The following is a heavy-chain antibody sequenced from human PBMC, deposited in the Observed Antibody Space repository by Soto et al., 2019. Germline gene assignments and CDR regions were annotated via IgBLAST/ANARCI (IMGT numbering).Heavy chain of an antibody. CDR3: ARDREPYDFWSGEAAMGYYYYGMDV. J-gene: IGHJ6*02. V-gene: IGHV1-2*04. CDR1: GYTFTGYY. CDR2: INPNSGGT. Sequence: ASVKVSCKASGYTFTGYYMHWVRQAPGQGLEWMGWINPNSGGTNYAQKFQGWVTMTRDTSISTAYMELSRLRSDDTAVYYCARDREPYDFWSGEAAMGYYYYGMDVWGQGTTVTVSS. D-gene: IGHD3-3*01.